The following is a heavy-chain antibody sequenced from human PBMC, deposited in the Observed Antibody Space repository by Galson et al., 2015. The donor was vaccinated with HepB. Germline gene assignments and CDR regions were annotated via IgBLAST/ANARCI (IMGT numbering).Heavy chain of an antibody. CDR1: GYTFTDYV. CDR2: MNTNTGKP. V-gene: IGHV7-4-1*02. Sequence: SGYTFTDYVVNWVRQAPGQGLEWMGWMNTNTGKPTYAPGFAGRFVFSLDTSVTTAYLQISSLETDDTAVYYCARSPLRFLDWLPYYDYYYMDVWDEGTTVTVSS. CDR3: ARSPLRFLDWLPYYDYYYMDV. D-gene: IGHD3-3*01. J-gene: IGHJ6*03.